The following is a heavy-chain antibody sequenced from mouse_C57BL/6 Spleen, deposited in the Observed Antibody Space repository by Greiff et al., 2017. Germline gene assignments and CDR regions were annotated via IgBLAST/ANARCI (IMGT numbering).Heavy chain of an antibody. CDR2: IDPSDSYT. D-gene: IGHD1-1*01. Sequence: QVQLQQPGAELVMPGASVKLSCKASGYTFTSYWMHWVKQRPGQGLEWIGEIDPSDSYTNYNQKLKGKSTLTVDKSSSTAYMQLSSLTSEDSAVYYCARSDGSSYVGAMDYWGQGTSVTVSS. CDR3: ARSDGSSYVGAMDY. J-gene: IGHJ4*01. CDR1: GYTFTSYW. V-gene: IGHV1-69*01.